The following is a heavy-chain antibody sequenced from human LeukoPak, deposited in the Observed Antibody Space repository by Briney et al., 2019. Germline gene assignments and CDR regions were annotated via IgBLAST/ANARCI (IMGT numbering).Heavy chain of an antibody. CDR1: GGSISSYY. CDR2: IYTSGST. D-gene: IGHD3-3*01. Sequence: PSETLSLTCTVSGGSISSYYWSWIRQPAGKGLEWIGRIYTSGSTNYNPYLKSRVTMSVDTSKNQFSLKLSSVTAADTAVYYCARVFPDFDQLYYYYGMDVWGQGTTVTVSS. J-gene: IGHJ6*02. V-gene: IGHV4-4*07. CDR3: ARVFPDFDQLYYYYGMDV.